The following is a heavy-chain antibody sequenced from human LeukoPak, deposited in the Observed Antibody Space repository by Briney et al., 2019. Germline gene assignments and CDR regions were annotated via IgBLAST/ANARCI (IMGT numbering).Heavy chain of an antibody. CDR3: ARRRITMVRGVPWDYFDY. CDR2: INHSGST. J-gene: IGHJ4*02. Sequence: WETLSLTCAVYGGSFSGYYWSWIRQPPGKGLEWIGEINHSGSTNCNPSLKSRVTISVDTSKNQFSLKLSSVTAADTAVYYCARRRITMVRGVPWDYFDYWGQGTLVTVSS. CDR1: GGSFSGYY. D-gene: IGHD3-10*01. V-gene: IGHV4-34*01.